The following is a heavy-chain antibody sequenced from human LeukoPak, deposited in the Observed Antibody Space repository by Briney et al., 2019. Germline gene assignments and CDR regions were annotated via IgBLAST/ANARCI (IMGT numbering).Heavy chain of an antibody. Sequence: SETLSLTCSVSGVAFTSTNFFWGWIRQPAGKGLEWIGSIDYLGSTFYNPSLKSRVTISVDTSKNRFSVKLISVTAADTAVYYCARHPSSMVRGVINRFDYWGQGTLVTVSS. V-gene: IGHV4-39*01. J-gene: IGHJ4*02. CDR1: GVAFTSTNFF. CDR3: ARHPSSMVRGVINRFDY. D-gene: IGHD3-10*01. CDR2: IDYLGST.